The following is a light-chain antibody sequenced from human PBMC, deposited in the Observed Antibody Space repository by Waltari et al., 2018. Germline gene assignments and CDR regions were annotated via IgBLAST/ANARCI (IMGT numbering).Light chain of an antibody. CDR3: YSTLGSDNHGAV. J-gene: IGLJ3*02. CDR2: EDN. Sequence: SSELTQPPSVSVSPGQTARITFSGDTLPKKYVYWYHQKSGRAPVLVIYEDNKRPSGMSERFSGSSSGTMAALTISGAQVEDEGDYYCYSTLGSDNHGAVFGGGTTLTVL. V-gene: IGLV3-10*01. CDR1: TLPKKY.